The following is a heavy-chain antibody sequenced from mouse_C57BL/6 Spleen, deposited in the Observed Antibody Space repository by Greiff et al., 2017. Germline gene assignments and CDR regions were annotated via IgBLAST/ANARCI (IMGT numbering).Heavy chain of an antibody. Sequence: QVQLQQPGAELVKPGSSVKLSCKASGYTFTSYWMQWVKQRPRQGLEWIGYIDPSASGTHYNQKFKGKATLTVDTSSSTAYMQLSSLTSEDSAVYDCLRGTSWCAYWGQGTLVTVSA. CDR1: GYTFTSYW. CDR2: IDPSASGT. V-gene: IGHV1-52*01. CDR3: LRGTSWCAY. J-gene: IGHJ3*01. D-gene: IGHD2-14*01.